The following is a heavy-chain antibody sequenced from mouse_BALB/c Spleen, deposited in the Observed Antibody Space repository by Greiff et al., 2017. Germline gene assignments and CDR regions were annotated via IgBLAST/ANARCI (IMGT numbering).Heavy chain of an antibody. Sequence: EVKLMESGGGLVKPGGSLKLSCAASGFTFSSYAMSWVRQSPEKRLEWVAEISSGGSYTYYPDTVTGRFTISRDNAKNTLYLERSSLRSEDTAMYYCARDGDGYSHAMDYWGQGTSVTVSS. CDR1: GFTFSSYA. V-gene: IGHV5-9-4*01. D-gene: IGHD2-3*01. J-gene: IGHJ4*01. CDR3: ARDGDGYSHAMDY. CDR2: ISSGGSYT.